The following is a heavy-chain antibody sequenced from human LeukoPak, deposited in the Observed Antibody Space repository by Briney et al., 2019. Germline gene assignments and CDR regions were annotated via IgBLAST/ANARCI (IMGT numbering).Heavy chain of an antibody. CDR1: GYTFTSYG. CDR3: ARPAGYYYYYGMDV. J-gene: IGHJ6*02. CDR2: ISAYNGNT. Sequence: ASVKVSCKASGYTFTSYGISWVRQAPGQGLEWMGWISAYNGNTNYAQKLQGRVTMTTDTSTSTAYMELRSLRPDDTAVYYCARPAGYYYYYGMDVWGQGTTVTVSS. V-gene: IGHV1-18*01.